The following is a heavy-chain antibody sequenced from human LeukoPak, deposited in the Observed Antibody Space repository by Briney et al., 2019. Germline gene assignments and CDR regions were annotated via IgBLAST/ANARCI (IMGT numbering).Heavy chain of an antibody. J-gene: IGHJ6*03. D-gene: IGHD6-6*01. CDR1: GGSVRRGNYY. CDR3: ARWSGSVTARNYYYYMDV. CDR2: IYTGGTT. Sequence: PSETLSLTCTVSGGSVRRGNYYWTWIRQPAGSGLEWIGRIYTGGTTDYNPSHRTRVTISVDASRNQFSLNLSSVTAADTAVYYCARWSGSVTARNYYYYMDVWGEGTTVTVSS. V-gene: IGHV4-61*02.